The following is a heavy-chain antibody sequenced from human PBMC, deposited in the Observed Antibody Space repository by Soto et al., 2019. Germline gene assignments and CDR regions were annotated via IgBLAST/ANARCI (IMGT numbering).Heavy chain of an antibody. D-gene: IGHD2-15*01. V-gene: IGHV1-18*01. J-gene: IGHJ4*02. CDR2: ISAYNTNT. CDR1: GYTFTSYH. CDR3: ARDTPPTDY. Sequence: QVQLVQSGAEVKKPGASVKVSCKTSGYTFTSYHISWVRQAPGQGLEWMGWISAYNTNTNYAQKFQGRVTMTTDTLTSTAYMELRTLKSDDTAVYYCARDTPPTDYWGQGTLVTVSS.